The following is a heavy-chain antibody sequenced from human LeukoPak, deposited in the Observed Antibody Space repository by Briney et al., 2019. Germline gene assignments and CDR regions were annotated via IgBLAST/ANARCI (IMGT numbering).Heavy chain of an antibody. CDR1: GFTLKNYW. D-gene: IGHD3-22*01. J-gene: IGHJ4*02. CDR2: IKQDGSEK. V-gene: IGHV3-7*01. Sequence: GGSLRLSCAASGFTLKNYWMSWVRQAPGKGLEWVANIKQDGSEKNYVDSVKGRFTISRDNAKNSLCLQVSSLRAEDTAVYYCARDTYNYDTSGYGLGYWGQGTLVTVSS. CDR3: ARDTYNYDTSGYGLGY.